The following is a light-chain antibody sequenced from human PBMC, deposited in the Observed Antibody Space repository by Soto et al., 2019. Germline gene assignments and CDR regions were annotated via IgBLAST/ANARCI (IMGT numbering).Light chain of an antibody. J-gene: IGKJ2*01. CDR1: QCVLQSADNKNR. Sequence: DIVMTQSPDSLAVSLGERATINCKSSQCVLQSADNKNRLTWYQQKPGQPPRLLIYWASFRESGVPDRFSGSGSGTDYTLTISSLQAEDVAFYYCQQYYSSPFTFAQGTKLEIK. CDR2: WAS. V-gene: IGKV4-1*01. CDR3: QQYYSSPFT.